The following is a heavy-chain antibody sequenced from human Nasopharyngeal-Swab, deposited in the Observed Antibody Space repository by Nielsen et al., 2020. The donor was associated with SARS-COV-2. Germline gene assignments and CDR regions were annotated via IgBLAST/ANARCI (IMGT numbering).Heavy chain of an antibody. Sequence: GGSLHLSGAAFDFGFSRNWMSGVPQVPEKGREWVPKQKQDGSEKYYVDSVEGRFTFSRDNDKNPLYRQMNSLRAEDTAVYYCASSSWYAFDIWGQGTVVTVSS. CDR1: DFGFSRNW. D-gene: IGHD6-13*01. CDR2: QKQDGSEK. J-gene: IGHJ3*02. V-gene: IGHV3-7*03. CDR3: ASSSWYAFDI.